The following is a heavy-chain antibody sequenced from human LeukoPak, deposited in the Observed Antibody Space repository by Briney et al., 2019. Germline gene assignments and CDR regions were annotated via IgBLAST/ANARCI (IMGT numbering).Heavy chain of an antibody. CDR1: GFTFSSYW. Sequence: PGGSLRLSCAASGFTFSSYWMSWVRQAPGKGLEWVANIKQDGSEKYYVDSVKGRFTISRDNAKNSLYLQMNSLRAEDTAVYYCAGDEYQLLYGEDHYYYYMDVWGKGTTVTVSS. J-gene: IGHJ6*03. CDR3: AGDEYQLLYGEDHYYYYMDV. CDR2: IKQDGSEK. D-gene: IGHD2-2*02. V-gene: IGHV3-7*01.